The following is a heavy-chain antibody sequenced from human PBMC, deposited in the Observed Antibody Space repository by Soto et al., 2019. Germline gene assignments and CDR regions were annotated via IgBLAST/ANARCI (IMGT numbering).Heavy chain of an antibody. J-gene: IGHJ4*02. CDR2: INPSGGST. CDR3: ARDSAAASTGDY. V-gene: IGHV1-46*01. D-gene: IGHD6-13*01. Sequence: QVQLVQSGAEVKKTGASVKFSCKASGYTFTSYYMHWVRQAPGQGLEWMGIINPSGGSTSSSQKYQGLLTVTKDTSTRTVYMELRRLRPEATPVYYCARDSAAASTGDYWGQGSLVTVAS. CDR1: GYTFTSYY.